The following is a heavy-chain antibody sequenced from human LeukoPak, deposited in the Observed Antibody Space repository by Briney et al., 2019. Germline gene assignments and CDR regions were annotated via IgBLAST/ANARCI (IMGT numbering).Heavy chain of an antibody. CDR1: GFTLSSYS. J-gene: IGHJ4*02. Sequence: GGSLRLSCAASGFTLSSYSMNWIRQAPGKGLEWISYISGSGGTISYADSVKGRFTISRDNAKSSLYLQMNSLRAEDTAVYYCAREGYDSTGYYPGHWGQGTLVTVSS. V-gene: IGHV3-48*04. D-gene: IGHD3-22*01. CDR3: AREGYDSTGYYPGH. CDR2: ISGSGGTI.